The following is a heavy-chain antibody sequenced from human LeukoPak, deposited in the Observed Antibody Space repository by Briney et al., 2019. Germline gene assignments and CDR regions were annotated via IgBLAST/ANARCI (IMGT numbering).Heavy chain of an antibody. Sequence: SETLSLTCTVSCGSISSYYWSWIRQPPGKGLEWIGYIYYSGSTNYSPSLKSRVTISVDTSKNQFSLKLSSVTAADTAVYYCARAGYSYGYGYWGQGTLVTVSS. J-gene: IGHJ4*02. V-gene: IGHV4-59*01. D-gene: IGHD5-18*01. CDR3: ARAGYSYGYGY. CDR2: IYYSGST. CDR1: CGSISSYY.